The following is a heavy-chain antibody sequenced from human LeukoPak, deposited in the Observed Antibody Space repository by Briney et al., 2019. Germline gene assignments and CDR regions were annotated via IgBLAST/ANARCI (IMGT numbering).Heavy chain of an antibody. CDR3: ARVSGLNNFDY. J-gene: IGHJ4*02. Sequence: SETLSLTCAVYGGSFSDYYWSWIRQPPGKGLEWIGEISHSGITKYSPSLKSRVTMSLDTSKNQFSLKLTSVTAADTAVYYRARVSGLNNFDYWGQGTLVTVSS. CDR2: ISHSGIT. D-gene: IGHD1/OR15-1a*01. CDR1: GGSFSDYY. V-gene: IGHV4-34*01.